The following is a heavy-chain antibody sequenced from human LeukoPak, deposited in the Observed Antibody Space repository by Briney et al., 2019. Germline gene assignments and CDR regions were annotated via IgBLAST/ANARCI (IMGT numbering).Heavy chain of an antibody. CDR3: AQDWWGSYLS. V-gene: IGHV3-7*03. D-gene: IGHD1-26*01. J-gene: IGHJ4*02. Sequence: GGSLRLSCATSGFTFSSYSMTWVRQAPGKGLEWVAKIKQDGSEKNYVDSVKGRFTISRDNSKNSLYLQMNNLRSDDTAFYYCAQDWWGSYLSWGRGTLVTVSS. CDR1: GFTFSSYS. CDR2: IKQDGSEK.